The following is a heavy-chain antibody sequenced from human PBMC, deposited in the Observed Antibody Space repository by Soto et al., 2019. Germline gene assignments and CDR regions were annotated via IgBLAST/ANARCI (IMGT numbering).Heavy chain of an antibody. J-gene: IGHJ4*02. CDR2: INAGSGNT. Sequence: QVQFVQSGDEVKKPGASVKGSCKASAYTFTSSSIHWLRQAPGQGIEWMGWINAGSGNTDYSQKFQGRVTIYRDTSATTAYMELSSLTSEDTAVYYCARDACWPPYFDFWGQGTLVTVSS. D-gene: IGHD2-21*01. V-gene: IGHV1-3*01. CDR1: AYTFTSSS. CDR3: ARDACWPPYFDF.